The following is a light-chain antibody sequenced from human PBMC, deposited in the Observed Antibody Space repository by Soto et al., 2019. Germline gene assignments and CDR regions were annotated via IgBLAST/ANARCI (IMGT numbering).Light chain of an antibody. CDR1: QSVSSN. CDR3: QQYNNWWT. J-gene: IGKJ1*01. CDR2: GAS. V-gene: IGKV3-15*01. Sequence: EIVLTQSPGTLSLSPGERVTLSCRASQSVSSNLAWYQQKPGQAPRLLIYGASTRATGIPARFSGSGSGTEFTLTISSLQSEDFAVYYCQQYNNWWTFGQGTKVDI.